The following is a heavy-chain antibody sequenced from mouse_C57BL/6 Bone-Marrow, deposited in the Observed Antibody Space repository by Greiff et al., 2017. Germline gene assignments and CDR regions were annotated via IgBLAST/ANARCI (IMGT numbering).Heavy chain of an antibody. CDR2: IYPGSGNT. CDR1: GYTFTDYY. J-gene: IGHJ4*01. Sequence: VQLQQSGAELVRPGASVKLSCKASGYTFTDYYINWVKQRPGQGLEWIARIYPGSGNTYYNEKFKGKATLTAEKSSSTAYMQLSSLTSEYSAVYFCARENYYYGSSYYAMDYWGQGTSVTVSS. CDR3: ARENYYYGSSYYAMDY. V-gene: IGHV1-76*01. D-gene: IGHD1-1*01.